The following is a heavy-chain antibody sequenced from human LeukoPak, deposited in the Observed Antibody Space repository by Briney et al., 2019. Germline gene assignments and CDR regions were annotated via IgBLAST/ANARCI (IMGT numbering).Heavy chain of an antibody. CDR3: IKDAGYSAYDSLDS. V-gene: IGHV3-64D*06. Sequence: PGGSLTLSCSASGFTFRRYAMHWVRQAPGKGLEYISGISSNWGNTDHADSVKGRFTISRDNSKRTLYLQMSSLRPEDTAVYYCIKDAGYSAYDSLDSWGQGTLVTVSS. D-gene: IGHD5-12*01. CDR1: GFTFRRYA. CDR2: ISSNWGNT. J-gene: IGHJ4*02.